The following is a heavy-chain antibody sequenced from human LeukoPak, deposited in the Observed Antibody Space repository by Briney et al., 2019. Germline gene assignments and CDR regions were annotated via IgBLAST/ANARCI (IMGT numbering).Heavy chain of an antibody. J-gene: IGHJ4*02. CDR3: AREGGPYRPLDY. CDR1: GGSITNTNY. CDR2: VNLQGST. Sequence: SDTLSLTCGVSGGSITNTNYWTWVRQPPGNGLEWIGEVNLQGSTNYNPSLMGRVAIAVDTSENHISLQLTSVTAADTAVYYCAREGGPYRPLDYSGQGTLVTVSS. V-gene: IGHV4-4*02.